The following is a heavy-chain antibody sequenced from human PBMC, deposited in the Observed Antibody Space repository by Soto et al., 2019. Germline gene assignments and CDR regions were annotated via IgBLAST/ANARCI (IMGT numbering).Heavy chain of an antibody. D-gene: IGHD2-15*01. CDR3: ARGQGGYCSGGSCLGYYFDY. CDR1: GGSISSSNW. Sequence: PSETLSLTCAVSGGSISSSNWWSWVRQPPGKGLDWIGEINHSGSTNYNPSLKSRVTISVDTSKNQFSLKLSSVTAADTAVYYCARGQGGYCSGGSCLGYYFDYWGQGTLVTVSS. V-gene: IGHV4-4*02. J-gene: IGHJ4*02. CDR2: INHSGST.